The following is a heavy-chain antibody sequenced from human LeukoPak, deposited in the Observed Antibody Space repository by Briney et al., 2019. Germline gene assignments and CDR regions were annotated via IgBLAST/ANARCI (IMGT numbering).Heavy chain of an antibody. J-gene: IGHJ4*02. CDR3: ARDLGWIQFGD. CDR1: GFTFRMHG. V-gene: IGHV3-23*01. CDR2: INPSGDRT. Sequence: GGSLRLSCAASGFTFRMHGMNWVRQAPGKGLEGVSGINPSGDRTYYADSVKGRFTISRDNSKNTVYLQMNSLRAEDTALYFCARDLGWIQFGDWGQGTLVTVSS. D-gene: IGHD5-18*01.